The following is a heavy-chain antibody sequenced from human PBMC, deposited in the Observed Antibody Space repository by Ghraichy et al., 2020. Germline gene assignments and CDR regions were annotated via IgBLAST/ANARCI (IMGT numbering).Heavy chain of an antibody. Sequence: ASVKVSCTASGYTFTGYYMHCVRQAPGHGLEWMGWINPNTGTTNYAQKFEARVTMTRETSIKTAFLELSGLRFDDTDIYFCAKNRIAAPSATFDSWGQGSLVTVSS. CDR2: INPNTGTT. CDR1: GYTFTGYY. V-gene: IGHV1-2*02. D-gene: IGHD2/OR15-2a*01. J-gene: IGHJ4*02. CDR3: AKNRIAAPSATFDS.